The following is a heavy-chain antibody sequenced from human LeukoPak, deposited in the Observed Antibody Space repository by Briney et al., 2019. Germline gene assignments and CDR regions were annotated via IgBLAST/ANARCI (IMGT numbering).Heavy chain of an antibody. Sequence: SETLSLTCTVSGGSISSYYWSWIRQPPGKGLEWIGYIYYSGSTYYNPSLKSRVTISVDTSKNQFSLKLSSVTAADTAVYYCARDIGRDGYNFDYWGQGTLVTVSS. J-gene: IGHJ4*02. D-gene: IGHD5-24*01. CDR3: ARDIGRDGYNFDY. CDR1: GGSISSYY. V-gene: IGHV4-59*01. CDR2: IYYSGST.